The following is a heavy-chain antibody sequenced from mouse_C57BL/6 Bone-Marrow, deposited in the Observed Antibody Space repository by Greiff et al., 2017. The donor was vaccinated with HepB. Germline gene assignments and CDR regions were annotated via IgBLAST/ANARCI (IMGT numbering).Heavy chain of an antibody. CDR1: GYTFTSYW. J-gene: IGHJ2*01. CDR2: IHPNSGST. CDR3: ARKGGSSPGPYIDY. D-gene: IGHD1-1*01. Sequence: QVQLQQPGAELVKPGASVKLSCKASGYTFTSYWMHWVKQRPGQGLEWIGMIHPNSGSTNYNEKFKSKATLTVDKSSSTAYMQLSSLTSEDSAVYYCARKGGSSPGPYIDYWGQGTTLTVSS. V-gene: IGHV1-64*01.